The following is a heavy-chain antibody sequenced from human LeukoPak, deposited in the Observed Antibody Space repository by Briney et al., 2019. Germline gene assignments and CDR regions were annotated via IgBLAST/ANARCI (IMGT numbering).Heavy chain of an antibody. J-gene: IGHJ4*02. CDR2: INHSGST. V-gene: IGHV4-34*01. CDR3: ARGFLGYSSGWYLRPYYFDY. Sequence: SETLSLTCTVSGGSISSYYWSWIRQPPGKGLEWIGEINHSGSTNYNPSLKSRVTISVDTSKNQFSLKLSSVTAADTAVYYCARGFLGYSSGWYLRPYYFDYWGQGTLVTVSS. D-gene: IGHD6-19*01. CDR1: GGSISSYY.